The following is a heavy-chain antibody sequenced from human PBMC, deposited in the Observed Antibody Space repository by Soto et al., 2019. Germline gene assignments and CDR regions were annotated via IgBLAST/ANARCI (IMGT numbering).Heavy chain of an antibody. D-gene: IGHD3-3*01. CDR1: GFTVSGNY. CDR2: IYSGGNT. V-gene: IGHV3-66*01. Sequence: EVQLVESGGGLVQPGGSLRLSCAASGFTVSGNYMSWVRQAPGKGLEWVLVIYSGGNTYYAGSVKGRFTISRDNSKNILYLQMNSLRAEDTAVYYCARGGFGVDWGAFDVWGQGTLVTVSS. J-gene: IGHJ3*01. CDR3: ARGGFGVDWGAFDV.